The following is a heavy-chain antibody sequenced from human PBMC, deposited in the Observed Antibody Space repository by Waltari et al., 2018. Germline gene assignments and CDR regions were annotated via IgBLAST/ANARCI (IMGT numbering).Heavy chain of an antibody. Sequence: EVQLVESGGGLIQPGGYLRISCAASGFTVSSHYMSWVRQDPGKGLEWVSVISISGSPYYADSVKGRFTVSGDNSENTLYLQMNSLRAEDTAVYYCARPLGFCSGGSCPGKYYYYMDVWGKGTTVTVSS. V-gene: IGHV3-53*01. D-gene: IGHD2-15*01. J-gene: IGHJ6*03. CDR3: ARPLGFCSGGSCPGKYYYYMDV. CDR2: ISISGSP. CDR1: GFTVSSHY.